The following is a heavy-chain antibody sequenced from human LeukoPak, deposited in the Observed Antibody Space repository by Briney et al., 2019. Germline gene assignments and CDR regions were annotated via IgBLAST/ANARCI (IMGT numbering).Heavy chain of an antibody. CDR3: ARASVITLNFDY. Sequence: RSSETLSLTCTDSGGSISSGGCYWSWIRQPPGKGLEWIGYIYHSGSTYYNPSLKSRVTISVDRSKNQFSLKLSSVTAADTAVYYCARASVITLNFDYWGQGTLVTVSS. CDR1: GGSISSGGCY. D-gene: IGHD3-22*01. CDR2: IYHSGST. V-gene: IGHV4-30-2*01. J-gene: IGHJ4*02.